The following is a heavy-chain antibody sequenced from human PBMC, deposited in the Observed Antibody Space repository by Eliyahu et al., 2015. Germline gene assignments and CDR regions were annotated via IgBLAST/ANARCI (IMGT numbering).Heavy chain of an antibody. CDR2: IIGGGTT. D-gene: IGHD3-10*02. V-gene: IGHV3-23*01. CDR1: GFTVXSYD. J-gene: IGHJ4*02. CDR3: AKDLMSGVTGSDS. Sequence: EVYLLESGGGXVQPGGSLRLSXAVSGFTVXSYDXSWVRQAPGKGLEWVSTIIGGGTTYYTDSVKGRFTISRDNSMNTVSLQMNSLRADDTATYYCAKDLMSGVTGSDSWGQGTLVTVSA.